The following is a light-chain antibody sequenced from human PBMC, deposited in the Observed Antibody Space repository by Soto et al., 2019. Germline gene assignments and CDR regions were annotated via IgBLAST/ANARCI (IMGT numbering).Light chain of an antibody. CDR2: GAS. J-gene: IGKJ1*01. CDR1: QSVSSN. V-gene: IGKV3-20*01. Sequence: EIVMTQSPATLSVSPGERATISCRSSQSVSSNLAWYQQKPGQAPRLLIYGASSRATGIPDRFSGSGSGTDFTLTISRLEPEDFAVYYCQQCGGSPRTFGQGTKVDI. CDR3: QQCGGSPRT.